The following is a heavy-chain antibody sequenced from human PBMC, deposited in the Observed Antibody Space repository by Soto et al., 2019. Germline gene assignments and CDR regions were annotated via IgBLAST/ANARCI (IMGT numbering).Heavy chain of an antibody. V-gene: IGHV1-18*01. Sequence: GASVKVSCKASGYTFTSYGISWVRQAPGQGLEWMGWISAYNGNTYYAQKLQGRVTMTTDTSTSTAYMELRSLGSDDTAVYYCATRYSSSWYRWFDPWGQGTLVTVSS. CDR3: ATRYSSSWYRWFDP. CDR2: ISAYNGNT. J-gene: IGHJ5*02. CDR1: GYTFTSYG. D-gene: IGHD6-13*01.